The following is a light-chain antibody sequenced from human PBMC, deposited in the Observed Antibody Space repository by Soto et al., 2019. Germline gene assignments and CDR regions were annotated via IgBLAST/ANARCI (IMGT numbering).Light chain of an antibody. Sequence: EIMLSHSPATLSLSQGERATLSCRASQSVSSDLAWYQQKPGQAPRLLIYGAHSRATGIPDRFSGSGSGTDFTLTISRLEPEDFALYYCQQFVTSPTWTFGQGSKVDNK. J-gene: IGKJ1*01. CDR2: GAH. CDR3: QQFVTSPTWT. V-gene: IGKV3-20*01. CDR1: QSVSSD.